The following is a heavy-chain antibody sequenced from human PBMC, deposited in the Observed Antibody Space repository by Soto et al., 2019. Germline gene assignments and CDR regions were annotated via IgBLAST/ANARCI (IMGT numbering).Heavy chain of an antibody. D-gene: IGHD3-10*01. CDR3: AKDREYYYGSGSYSPFEY. Sequence: PGGSLRLSCAVSGFTFNVYGMHWVRQASGKGLEWVSLISYDGKNKYYVDSVKGRFTISRDNSKNTLYLQMNRLRVEDTAVYYCAKDREYYYGSGSYSPFEYWDQGTLVTVSS. CDR1: GFTFNVYG. CDR2: ISYDGKNK. J-gene: IGHJ4*02. V-gene: IGHV3-30*18.